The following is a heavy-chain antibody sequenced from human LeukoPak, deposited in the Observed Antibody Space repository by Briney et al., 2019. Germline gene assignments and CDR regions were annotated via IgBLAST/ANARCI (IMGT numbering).Heavy chain of an antibody. CDR2: INPSGGST. CDR1: GYTFTSYY. Sequence: ASVKVSCKASGYTFTSYYMHWVRQAPGQGLEWMGIINPSGGSTSYAQKFQGWVTMTRDTSISTAYMELSRLRSDDTAVYYCARALDRYYYGSGSYYYYGMDVWGQGTTVTVSS. J-gene: IGHJ6*02. CDR3: ARALDRYYYGSGSYYYYGMDV. D-gene: IGHD3-10*01. V-gene: IGHV1-46*01.